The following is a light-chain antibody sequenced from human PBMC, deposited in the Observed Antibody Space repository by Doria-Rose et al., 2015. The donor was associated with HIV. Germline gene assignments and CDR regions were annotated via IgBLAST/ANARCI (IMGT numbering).Light chain of an antibody. CDR1: QGIRND. V-gene: IGKV1-6*01. CDR3: LQGYNLWT. J-gene: IGKJ1*01. CDR2: AAS. Sequence: DRVTITCRASQGIRNDLDWYQQKPGKAPKPPIYAASSLQSGVPPRFSGSGSGTDFTLTISSLQPEDFATYYCLQGYNLWTFGQGTKVEIK.